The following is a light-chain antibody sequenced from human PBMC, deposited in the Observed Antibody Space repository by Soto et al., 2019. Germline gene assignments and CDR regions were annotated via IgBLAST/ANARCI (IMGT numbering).Light chain of an antibody. CDR2: KVS. V-gene: IGKV2-30*01. Sequence: DVVLTQSPASLPVTLGQPASISCRSSQSLESTDGITYLNWFQQRPGQSPRRLVYKVSQRDSGVRDRFSGSGSGTEFTLKISGVESDDVGVYYCMQGTQWPQTLGQGTRLEIK. J-gene: IGKJ5*01. CDR3: MQGTQWPQT. CDR1: QSLESTDGITY.